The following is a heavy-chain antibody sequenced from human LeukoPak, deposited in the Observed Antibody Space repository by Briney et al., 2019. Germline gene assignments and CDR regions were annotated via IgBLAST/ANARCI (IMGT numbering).Heavy chain of an antibody. J-gene: IGHJ3*02. D-gene: IGHD5-24*01. V-gene: IGHV4-59*01. Sequence: ASESLSLTCTVSGGSISSYYWSWIRQPPGKGLEWIGYIYYSGSTNYNPSLKSRVTISVDTSKNQFSLKLSSVTAADTAVYYCARDKRWPDAFDIWGQGTMVTVSS. CDR3: ARDKRWPDAFDI. CDR2: IYYSGST. CDR1: GGSISSYY.